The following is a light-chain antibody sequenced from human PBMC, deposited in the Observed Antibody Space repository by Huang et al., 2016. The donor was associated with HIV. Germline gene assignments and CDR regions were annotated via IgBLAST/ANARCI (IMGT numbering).Light chain of an antibody. CDR2: AAS. V-gene: IGKV1-16*02. J-gene: IGKJ4*01. Sequence: DIRMTQSPSSLSASVGDRVTITCRASQDISNNLAWFQQKPGKAPKSLSYAASSLRSGVPSKFSGSGSGTDYTLTIISLQPEDFATYYCQQYYSFPLTFGGGTKVEI. CDR3: QQYYSFPLT. CDR1: QDISNN.